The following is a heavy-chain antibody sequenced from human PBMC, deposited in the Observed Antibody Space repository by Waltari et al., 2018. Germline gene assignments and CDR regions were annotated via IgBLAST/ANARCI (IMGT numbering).Heavy chain of an antibody. CDR1: GFTVSSNY. D-gene: IGHD4-17*01. CDR3: ARASSYGDYRY. Sequence: EVQLVETGGGLIQPGGSLRLSCAASGFTVSSNYMRWVRQAPGKGLEWVSVIYSGGSTYYADSVKGRFTISRDNSKNTLYLQMNSLRAEDTAVYYCARASSYGDYRYWGQGTLVTVSS. V-gene: IGHV3-53*02. CDR2: IYSGGST. J-gene: IGHJ4*02.